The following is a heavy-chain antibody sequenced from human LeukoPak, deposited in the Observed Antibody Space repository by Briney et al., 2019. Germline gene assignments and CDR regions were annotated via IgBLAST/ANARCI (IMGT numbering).Heavy chain of an antibody. CDR3: ARAYVVVVAATGDFDY. D-gene: IGHD2-15*01. CDR1: GFTFSSYA. CDR2: ISYDGSNK. J-gene: IGHJ4*02. Sequence: GGSLRLSCAASGFTFSSYAMHWVRQAPGKGLEWVAVISYDGSNKYYADSVKGRFTISRDNSKNTLYLQMNSLRAEDTAVYDCARAYVVVVAATGDFDYWGQGTLVTVSS. V-gene: IGHV3-30*04.